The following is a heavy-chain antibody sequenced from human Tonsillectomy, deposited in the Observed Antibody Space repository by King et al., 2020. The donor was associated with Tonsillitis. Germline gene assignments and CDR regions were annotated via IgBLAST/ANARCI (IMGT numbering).Heavy chain of an antibody. Sequence: VQLVESGGGVVQPGGSLRLSCAASGFTFSSFGIHWVRQAPGKGLEWVAFIRYDESNKYYADFAKGRFTISRDNSKNTLHLQMNSLRAEDTAVYYCAKDQGQPLVWDHDAFDIWGQGTMVTVSS. CDR1: GFTFSSFG. J-gene: IGHJ3*02. D-gene: IGHD6-13*01. CDR3: AKDQGQPLVWDHDAFDI. V-gene: IGHV3-30*02. CDR2: IRYDESNK.